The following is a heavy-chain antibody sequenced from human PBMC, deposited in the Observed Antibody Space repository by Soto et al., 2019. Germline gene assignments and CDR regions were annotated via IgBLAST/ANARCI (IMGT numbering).Heavy chain of an antibody. CDR3: ARMTEGIAAAGPQYMDV. J-gene: IGHJ6*03. CDR1: GGSISSYY. V-gene: IGHV4-59*01. Sequence: SETLSLTCTVSGGSISSYYWSWIRQPPGKGLEWIGYIYYSGSTNYNPSLKSRVTISVDTSKNQFSLKLSSVTAADTAVYYCARMTEGIAAAGPQYMDVWGKGTTVTVSS. D-gene: IGHD6-13*01. CDR2: IYYSGST.